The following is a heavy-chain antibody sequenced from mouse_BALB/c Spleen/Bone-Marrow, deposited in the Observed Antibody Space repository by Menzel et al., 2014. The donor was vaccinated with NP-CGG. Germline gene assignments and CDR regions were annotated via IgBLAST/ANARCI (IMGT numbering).Heavy chain of an antibody. CDR1: GFTFTDYY. V-gene: IGHV7-3*02. J-gene: IGHJ1*01. CDR2: IRNKVKGYTT. CDR3: ARDENVGIYWYFDV. Sequence: VQLKESGGGLVQPGGSLRLSCAASGFTFTDYYISWVRQPPGKALEWLGFIRNKVKGYTTDYSASAKGRFTISRDNSQSISYLQMNTLRAEDSATYYCARDENVGIYWYFDVWGAGTTVTVSS.